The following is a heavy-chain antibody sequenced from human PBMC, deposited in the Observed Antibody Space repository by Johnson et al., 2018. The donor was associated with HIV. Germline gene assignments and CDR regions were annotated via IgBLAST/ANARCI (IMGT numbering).Heavy chain of an antibody. CDR3: VRDQGYYDSSGYPDAFDI. CDR2: IYRANST. D-gene: IGHD3-22*01. Sequence: VQLVESGGGLVQPGGSLRLSCAASGFTVSNNYMNWVRQAPGKGLEWVSLIYRANSTYYADSVKGRFTISRDNSKNTLYLQMNGLRAEDTGLYYCVRDQGYYDSSGYPDAFDIWGQGTMVTVSS. CDR1: GFTVSNNY. V-gene: IGHV3-66*01. J-gene: IGHJ3*02.